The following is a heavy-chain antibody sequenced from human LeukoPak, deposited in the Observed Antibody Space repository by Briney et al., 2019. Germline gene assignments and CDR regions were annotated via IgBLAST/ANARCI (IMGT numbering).Heavy chain of an antibody. J-gene: IGHJ6*04. Sequence: GGSLRLSCAASGFTFSSSWMPWVRQAPGKGLVWVSRITRDGSSTTYADSVKGRFTTSRDNAKNTLYLQMDSLRDDDTAVYYCARDPGYESWSPFWGGMDVWGNGTTVIVSS. V-gene: IGHV3-74*01. D-gene: IGHD3-16*01. CDR3: ARDPGYESWSPFWGGMDV. CDR1: GFTFSSSW. CDR2: ITRDGSST.